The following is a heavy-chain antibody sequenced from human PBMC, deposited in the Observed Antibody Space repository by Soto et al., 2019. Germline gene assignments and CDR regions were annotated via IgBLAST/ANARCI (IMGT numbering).Heavy chain of an antibody. D-gene: IGHD6-19*01. CDR2: IIPIFGTA. V-gene: IGHV1-69*06. Sequence: QVQLVQSGAEVKKPGSSVKVSCKASGGTFSSYAISWVRQAPGQGLEWMGGIIPIFGTANYAQKFQGRVTITEDKSTSTAYMELGSLRSEDTAVYYCARELLGSGWYSPRHFDYWGQGTLVTVSS. CDR3: ARELLGSGWYSPRHFDY. CDR1: GGTFSSYA. J-gene: IGHJ4*02.